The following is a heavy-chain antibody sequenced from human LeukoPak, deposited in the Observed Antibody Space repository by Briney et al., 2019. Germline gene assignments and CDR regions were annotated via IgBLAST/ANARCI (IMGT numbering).Heavy chain of an antibody. CDR1: GFTFSSHC. J-gene: IGHJ5*02. V-gene: IGHV3-30*03. CDR2: ISYDGSHK. D-gene: IGHD6-6*01. Sequence: PGGSLRLSCAASGFTFSSHCMHWVRQAPGKGLEWVACISYDGSHKYYADSVKGRFTISRDNSKNTLYLQTNSLSAEATAVYDCAEYQSIVARRNWFDPWGQGTLVTVSS. CDR3: AEYQSIVARRNWFDP.